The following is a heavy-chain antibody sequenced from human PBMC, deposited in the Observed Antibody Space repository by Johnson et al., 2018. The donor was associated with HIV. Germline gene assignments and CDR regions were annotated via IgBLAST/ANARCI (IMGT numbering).Heavy chain of an antibody. J-gene: IGHJ3*02. CDR1: GFTFSNYY. D-gene: IGHD6-13*01. Sequence: VQLVESGGGVVQPGRSLRLSCAASGFTFSNYYMNWVRQAPGKGLEWVANIKQDGSEKYYVDSVKGRFTISRDNAKNSLYLQMNSLRAEDTAAYYCARPIAAHGVVDAFDIWGQGTMVTVSS. CDR2: IKQDGSEK. V-gene: IGHV3-7*03. CDR3: ARPIAAHGVVDAFDI.